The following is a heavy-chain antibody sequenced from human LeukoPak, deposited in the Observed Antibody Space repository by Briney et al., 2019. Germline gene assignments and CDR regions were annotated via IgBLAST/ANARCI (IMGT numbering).Heavy chain of an antibody. D-gene: IGHD6-19*01. J-gene: IGHJ4*02. V-gene: IGHV3-30-3*01. CDR1: GFTFSSYA. CDR2: ISYDGSNK. CDR3: ARDIRSSGWYYFDY. Sequence: GRSLRLSCAASGFTFSSYAMHWVRQAPGKGLEWVAVISYDGSNKYYADSVKGRFTISRVNSKNTLYLQMNSLRAEDTAVYYCARDIRSSGWYYFDYWGQGTLVTVSS.